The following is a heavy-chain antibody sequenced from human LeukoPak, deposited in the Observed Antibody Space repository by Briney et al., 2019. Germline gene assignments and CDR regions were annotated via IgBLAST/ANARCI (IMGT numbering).Heavy chain of an antibody. CDR3: AKSGGYGLIDY. D-gene: IGHD1-26*01. V-gene: IGHV4-39*01. J-gene: IGHJ4*02. CDR2: IYYSGSA. CDR1: GASISGSGFY. Sequence: SETLSLTCTVSGASISGSGFYWGWIRQPPGKGLEWIGNIYYSGSAYYNASLESRVTILIDTSKNQFSLKLNSVTAADTAMYYCAKSGGYGLIDYWGQGTLVTVSS.